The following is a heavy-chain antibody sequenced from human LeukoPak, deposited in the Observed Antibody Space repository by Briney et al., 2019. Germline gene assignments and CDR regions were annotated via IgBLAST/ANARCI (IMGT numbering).Heavy chain of an antibody. CDR1: GGPFSGYY. CDR3: ARRAYSNYMDG. J-gene: IGHJ6*03. D-gene: IGHD6-13*01. CDR2: INHSGST. V-gene: IGHV4-34*01. Sequence: SETLSLTCAVYGGPFSGYYWSWIRQPPGKGLEWIGEINHSGSTNYNPSLKSRVTISVDTSKNQFSLKLSYVTAADTAVYYCARRAYSNYMDGWAKGNTVTVSS.